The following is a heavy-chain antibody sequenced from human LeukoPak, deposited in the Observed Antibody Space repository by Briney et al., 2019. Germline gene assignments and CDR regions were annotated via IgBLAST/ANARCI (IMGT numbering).Heavy chain of an antibody. CDR3: AKVPYGSGSSKRYFDY. CDR1: GFTFSSYA. V-gene: IGHV3-23*01. CDR2: ISGSGGST. J-gene: IGHJ4*02. Sequence: GASLRLFCAASGFTFSSYAMSWVRQAPGKGLEWVSAISGSGGSTYYADSVKGRFTISRDNSKNTLYLQMNSLRAEDTAVYYCAKVPYGSGSSKRYFDYWGQGTLVTVSS. D-gene: IGHD3-10*01.